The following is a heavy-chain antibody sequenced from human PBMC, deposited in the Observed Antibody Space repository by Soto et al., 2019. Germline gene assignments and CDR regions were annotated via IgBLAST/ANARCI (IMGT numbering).Heavy chain of an antibody. CDR2: IYPGDSDT. Sequence: GGSLKISCNGSGYSFTSYWIGWVRQMPGKGLEWMGIIYPGDSDTRYSPSFQGQVTISADKSISTAYLQWSSLKASDTAMYYCARQAGIAARLDYYYGMDVWGQGTTVTVSS. D-gene: IGHD6-6*01. CDR3: ARQAGIAARLDYYYGMDV. V-gene: IGHV5-51*01. CDR1: GYSFTSYW. J-gene: IGHJ6*02.